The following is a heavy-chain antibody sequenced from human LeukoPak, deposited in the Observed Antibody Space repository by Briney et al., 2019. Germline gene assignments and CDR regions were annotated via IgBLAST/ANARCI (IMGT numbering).Heavy chain of an antibody. CDR3: ARDHKYAFDN. CDR1: GFIFSDYS. CDR2: IGIDSGNT. J-gene: IGHJ4*02. Sequence: GGSLRLSCAASGFIFSDYSMNWVRQAPGKGLEWISYIGIDSGNTKYADSVKGRFTIYGDKDKNSLYLQMNSLRVEDTAVYYCARDHKYAFDNWGQGTLVTVSS. D-gene: IGHD2-2*01. V-gene: IGHV3-48*01.